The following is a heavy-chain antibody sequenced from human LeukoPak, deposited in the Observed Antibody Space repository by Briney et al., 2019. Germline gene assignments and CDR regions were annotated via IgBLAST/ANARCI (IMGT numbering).Heavy chain of an antibody. CDR3: ARGQYYYGSGSYYHHLPEYFDY. V-gene: IGHV5-51*01. D-gene: IGHD3-10*01. CDR1: GYSFTSYW. CDR2: IYPGDSDT. J-gene: IGHJ4*02. Sequence: GESLKISCKGSGYSFTSYWIAWVRQMPGKGLEWMGIIYPGDSDTRYSPSFQGRVTISADKSISTAYLQWSSLKASDTAMYSCARGQYYYGSGSYYHHLPEYFDYWGQGTLVTVSS.